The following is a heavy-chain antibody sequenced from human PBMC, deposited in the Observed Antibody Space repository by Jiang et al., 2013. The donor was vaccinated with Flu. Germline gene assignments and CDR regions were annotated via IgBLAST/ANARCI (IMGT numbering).Heavy chain of an antibody. D-gene: IGHD6-19*01. CDR1: GFTFSSSD. J-gene: IGHJ6*04. Sequence: VQLLESGGDLVQPGGSLRLSCAASGFTFSSSDMHWVRQISGKGLEWVAAIGSGGDTYYLESVKGRFTVSRDNAKKSLFLQLNSLTDGDTAVYYCVRGGYASGFYLYGMDVWGNGTTVTVSS. V-gene: IGHV3-13*01. CDR3: VRGGYASGFYLYGMDV. CDR2: IGSGGDT.